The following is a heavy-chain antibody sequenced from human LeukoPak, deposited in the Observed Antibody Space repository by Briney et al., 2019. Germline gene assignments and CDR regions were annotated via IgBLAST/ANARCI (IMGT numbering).Heavy chain of an antibody. CDR3: ARDPLRLPFDY. Sequence: PGGSLRLSCAASGFTFSDYYMSWIRQAPGKGLEWVSYISSSGSTIYYADSVKGRFTISRDNAKNSLCLQMNSLRAEGTAVYYCARDPLRLPFDYWGQGTLVTVSS. D-gene: IGHD3-3*01. J-gene: IGHJ4*02. V-gene: IGHV3-11*01. CDR2: ISSSGSTI. CDR1: GFTFSDYY.